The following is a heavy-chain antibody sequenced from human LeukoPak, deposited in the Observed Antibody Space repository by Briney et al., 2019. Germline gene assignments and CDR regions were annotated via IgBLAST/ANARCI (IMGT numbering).Heavy chain of an antibody. Sequence: GASVKVSCKAPGGTFSSYAISWVRQAPGQGLEWMGRIIPIFGTANYAQKFQGRVTITTDESTSTAYMELSSLRSEDTAVYYCARNGGYSYGSSLTRGAFDIWGQGTMVTVSS. D-gene: IGHD5-18*01. V-gene: IGHV1-69*05. CDR3: ARNGGYSYGSSLTRGAFDI. J-gene: IGHJ3*02. CDR2: IIPIFGTA. CDR1: GGTFSSYA.